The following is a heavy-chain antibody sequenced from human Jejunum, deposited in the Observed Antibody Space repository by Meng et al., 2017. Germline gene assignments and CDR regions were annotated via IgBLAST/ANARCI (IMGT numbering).Heavy chain of an antibody. J-gene: IGHJ6*02. CDR1: GGSIRRSNNY. CDR2: IYYSGST. V-gene: IGHV4-39*07. CDR3: ARDLREWELLGGYYYYGLDV. D-gene: IGHD1-26*01. Sequence: GSLRLSCSVSGGSIRRSNNYWGWIRQPPGKGLEWIGSIYYSGSTYNSPSLKSRVIISVDTSKNQFSLKLSSVTAADTAVYYCARDLREWELLGGYYYYGLDVWGRGTMVTVSS.